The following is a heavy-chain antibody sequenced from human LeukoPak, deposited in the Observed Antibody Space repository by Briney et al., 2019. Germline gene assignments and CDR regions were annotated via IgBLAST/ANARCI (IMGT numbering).Heavy chain of an antibody. V-gene: IGHV1-18*01. CDR3: ATSYYDSSGYYYIAEYFQH. CDR1: GYTFTDYG. Sequence: GASMKVSCKTSGYTFTDYGISWVRQAPGQGLEWMGWISAYNGNTNYAQKLQGRVTMTTDTSTRTAYMELRSLRSDDTAVYYCATSYYDSSGYYYIAEYFQHWGQGTLVTVSS. J-gene: IGHJ1*01. CDR2: ISAYNGNT. D-gene: IGHD3-22*01.